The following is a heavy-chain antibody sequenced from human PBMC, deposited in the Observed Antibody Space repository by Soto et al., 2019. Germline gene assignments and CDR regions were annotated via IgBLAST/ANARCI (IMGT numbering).Heavy chain of an antibody. J-gene: IGHJ6*02. D-gene: IGHD5-18*01. Sequence: SETLSLTCTISGDSINNYFWNWIRQTPGKGLEWIGYISYSGSTSYNPSLQSRVTISSDTSKNHFSLKLSSVTAADTAVYYCAVARQRDTGGGLDVWGRGTTVSVS. V-gene: IGHV4-59*01. CDR3: AVARQRDTGGGLDV. CDR2: ISYSGST. CDR1: GDSINNYF.